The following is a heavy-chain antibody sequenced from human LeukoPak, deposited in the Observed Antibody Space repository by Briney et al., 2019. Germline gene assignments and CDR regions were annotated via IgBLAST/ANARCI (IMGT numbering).Heavy chain of an antibody. CDR1: GGSFSGYY. CDR2: NNHSGST. D-gene: IGHD5-12*01. CDR3: ARGRGATIARFDY. V-gene: IGHV4-34*01. Sequence: SETLSLTCAVYGGSFSGYYWSWIRQPPGKGLEWIGENNHSGSTNYNPSLKSRVTISVDTSKNQFSLKLSSVTAADTAVYYCARGRGATIARFDYWGQGTLVTVSS. J-gene: IGHJ4*02.